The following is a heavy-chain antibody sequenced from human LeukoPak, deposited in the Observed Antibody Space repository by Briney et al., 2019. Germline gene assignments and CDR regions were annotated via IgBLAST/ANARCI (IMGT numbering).Heavy chain of an antibody. CDR3: ARDPYYYDSSGHSYGVEY. V-gene: IGHV3-30*02. Sequence: GGSLRLSCAASGFTFSRYGMHWVRQAPGKGLEWVAFIGDDGSNKYYADSVKGRFTISRDNSKNTMYLQMNSLRAEDTAVYYCARDPYYYDSSGHSYGVEYWGQGTLVTVSS. D-gene: IGHD3-22*01. J-gene: IGHJ4*02. CDR2: IGDDGSNK. CDR1: GFTFSRYG.